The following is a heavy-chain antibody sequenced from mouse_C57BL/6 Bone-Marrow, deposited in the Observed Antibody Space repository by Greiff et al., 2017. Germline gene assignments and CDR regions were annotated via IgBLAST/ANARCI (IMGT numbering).Heavy chain of an antibody. CDR2: IHPNSGST. D-gene: IGHD1-1*01. CDR1: GYTFTSYW. Sequence: QLPGAELVKPGASVKLSCKASGYTFTSYWMHWVKQRPGQGLEWIGMIHPNSGSTNYNEKFKSKATLTVDKSSSTAYMQLSSLTSEDSAVYYCARERYYGSSYHAMDYWGQGTSVTVSS. V-gene: IGHV1-64*01. J-gene: IGHJ4*01. CDR3: ARERYYGSSYHAMDY.